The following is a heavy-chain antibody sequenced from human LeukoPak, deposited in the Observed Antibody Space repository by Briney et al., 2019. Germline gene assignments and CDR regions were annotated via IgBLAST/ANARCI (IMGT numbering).Heavy chain of an antibody. CDR3: ARDGPYYYDSSGYGYHDY. Sequence: GGSLRLSCAASGFTFSSYWMSWVRQAPGKGLEWVANIKQDGSEKYYVDSVKGRFTISRDNAKNSLYLQMNSLRAEDTAVYYCARDGPYYYDSSGYGYHDYWGQGTLVTVSS. D-gene: IGHD3-22*01. CDR1: GFTFSSYW. J-gene: IGHJ4*02. V-gene: IGHV3-7*01. CDR2: IKQDGSEK.